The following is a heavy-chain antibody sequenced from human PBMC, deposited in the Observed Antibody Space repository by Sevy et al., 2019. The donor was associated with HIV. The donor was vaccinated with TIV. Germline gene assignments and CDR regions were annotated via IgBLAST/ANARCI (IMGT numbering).Heavy chain of an antibody. D-gene: IGHD3-10*01. Sequence: ASVKVSCKASGYTFSSFGVSWVRQAPGQGLEWMGWIGAYNGNIKYAQNLQDRVTMTTDTSTNTAYMELTSLTSDDTAVYFCARISTVRGLFNYFDPWGQGTLVTVSS. CDR2: IGAYNGNI. J-gene: IGHJ5*02. CDR3: ARISTVRGLFNYFDP. V-gene: IGHV1-18*01. CDR1: GYTFSSFG.